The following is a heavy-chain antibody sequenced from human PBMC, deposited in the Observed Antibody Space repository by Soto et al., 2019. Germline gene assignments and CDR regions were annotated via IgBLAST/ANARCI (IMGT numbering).Heavy chain of an antibody. V-gene: IGHV1-18*04. D-gene: IGHD6-19*01. CDR2: ISAYNGNT. CDR1: GYTFTSYG. J-gene: IGHJ4*02. Sequence: ASVNVSCKASGYTFTSYGISWVRQAPGQGLEWMGWISAYNGNTNYAQKLQGRVTMTTDTSTSTAYMELRSLRSDDTAVYYCARDTIAVAGTRGFGNWGQGTLVTVSS. CDR3: ARDTIAVAGTRGFGN.